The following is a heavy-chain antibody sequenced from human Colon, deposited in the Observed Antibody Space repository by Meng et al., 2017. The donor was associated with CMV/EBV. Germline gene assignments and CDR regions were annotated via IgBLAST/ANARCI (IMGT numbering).Heavy chain of an antibody. Sequence: GGSLRLSCAASGFPFSSYSMNWVRQASGKGLEWISSITSRGSFIYYADSVKGRFTSSRDNAKNSLYLQMNSLTADDTAIYYCVTGTTGYFDLWGQGTLVTVSS. D-gene: IGHD1-7*01. V-gene: IGHV3-21*04. J-gene: IGHJ4*02. CDR3: VTGTTGYFDL. CDR2: ITSRGSFI. CDR1: GFPFSSYS.